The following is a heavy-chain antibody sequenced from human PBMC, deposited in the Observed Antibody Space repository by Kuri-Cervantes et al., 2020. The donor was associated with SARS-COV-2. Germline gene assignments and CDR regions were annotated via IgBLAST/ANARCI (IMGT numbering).Heavy chain of an antibody. CDR3: AKAGGYCSSTSCSQYGIPDY. V-gene: IGHV3-23*01. Sequence: GGSLRLSCAVSGFIFTSYDMSWVRQAPGRGLEWVSTISRSGGNTNYADSVKGRFTLSRDNSKNTLYLQMNSLRAEDTAVYYCAKAGGYCSSTSCSQYGIPDYWGQGTLVTVSS. CDR2: ISRSGGNT. J-gene: IGHJ4*02. D-gene: IGHD2-2*01. CDR1: GFIFTSYD.